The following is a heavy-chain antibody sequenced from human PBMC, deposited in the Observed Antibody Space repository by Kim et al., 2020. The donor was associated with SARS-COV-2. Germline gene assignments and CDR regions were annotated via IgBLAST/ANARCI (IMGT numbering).Heavy chain of an antibody. Sequence: YAASGKGRFTISRDNAKNSLDLQMNSLRAEDTAVYYCARAYSSGWAYFDYWGQGTLVTVSS. V-gene: IGHV3-21*01. J-gene: IGHJ4*02. CDR3: ARAYSSGWAYFDY. D-gene: IGHD6-19*01.